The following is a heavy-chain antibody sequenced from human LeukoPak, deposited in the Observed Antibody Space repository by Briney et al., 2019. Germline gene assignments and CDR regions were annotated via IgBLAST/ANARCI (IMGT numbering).Heavy chain of an antibody. J-gene: IGHJ5*02. D-gene: IGHD1-7*01. CDR1: GNIFTGYY. CDR2: INPNSGGT. CDR3: ARGSDWNYRDWFDP. Sequence: ASVKVSCKASGNIFTGYYLHWVRQAPGQGLEWMGWINPNSGGTNYAQKFQGRVTMTRDTSISTAYMELSRLRSDDTAVYYCARGSDWNYRDWFDPWGQGTLVTVSS. V-gene: IGHV1-2*02.